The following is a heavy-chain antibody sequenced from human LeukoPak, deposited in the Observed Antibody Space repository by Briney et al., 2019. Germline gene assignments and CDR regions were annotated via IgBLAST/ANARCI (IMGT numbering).Heavy chain of an antibody. Sequence: ASVKVSCKASGYTFTSYDINWVRQATGQGLEWMGWMNPNNTGYAQKFQGRVTMTRNTSISTAYMELSSLRSEDTAVYYCARGYYDSSGYYYPLGYYYYYMDVWGKGTTVTISS. CDR1: GYTFTSYD. J-gene: IGHJ6*03. V-gene: IGHV1-8*01. D-gene: IGHD3-22*01. CDR3: ARGYYDSSGYYYPLGYYYYYMDV. CDR2: MNPNNT.